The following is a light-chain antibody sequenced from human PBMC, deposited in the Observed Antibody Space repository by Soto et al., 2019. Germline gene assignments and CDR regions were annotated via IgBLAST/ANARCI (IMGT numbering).Light chain of an antibody. CDR3: SSYTSSSTLRCVV. J-gene: IGLJ2*01. CDR1: SSDVGGYNY. V-gene: IGLV2-14*01. Sequence: QSALTQPASVSGSPGQSITISCTGTSSDVGGYNYVSWYQQHPGKAPKLMIYDVSNRPSGVSNRFSGSKSGNTASLTISGLQAEDEADYYCSSYTSSSTLRCVVFGGGTKLTVL. CDR2: DVS.